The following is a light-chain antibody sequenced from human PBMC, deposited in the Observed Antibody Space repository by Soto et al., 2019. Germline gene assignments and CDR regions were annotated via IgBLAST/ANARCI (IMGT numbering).Light chain of an antibody. V-gene: IGLV2-14*01. J-gene: IGLJ1*01. Sequence: QSVLTQPASVSGAPGQSITISCTGTSSDVGGYNYVSWYQQHPGKSPKLRIYDVSNRPSGVSNHFSVSKSGNTASLTISELQDEDEADYYCSSYTSSSTLLYVFGTATKLTVL. CDR2: DVS. CDR3: SSYTSSSTLLYV. CDR1: SSDVGGYNY.